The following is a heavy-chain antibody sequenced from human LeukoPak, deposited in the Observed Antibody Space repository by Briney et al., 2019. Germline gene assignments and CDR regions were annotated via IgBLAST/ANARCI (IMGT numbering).Heavy chain of an antibody. CDR1: RGSISTYY. V-gene: IGHV4-59*01. Sequence: SETLSLTCTVSRGSISTYYWNWIRQPPGKGLEWIGYIYYTGTTDYNPSLKSRVTMSVDTSKNQFSLKLSSVTTADTAVYYCARSSETLWDYWGQGTLVTVSS. J-gene: IGHJ4*02. D-gene: IGHD3-22*01. CDR3: ARSSETLWDY. CDR2: IYYTGTT.